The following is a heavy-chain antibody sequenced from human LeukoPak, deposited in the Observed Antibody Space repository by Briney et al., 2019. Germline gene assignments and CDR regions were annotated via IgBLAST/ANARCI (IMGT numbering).Heavy chain of an antibody. CDR1: GFTVSSGG. CDR2: IKPDEGEK. Sequence: VTLRLTCVASGFTVSSGGWVWVRQAQGKGLEWVANIKPDEGEKYYVDSVKVRITVSRDNAKNSLYLQMNSLRAEDTAVYYCVRYYTRHSWYFDLWGWGTLVTVSS. D-gene: IGHD3-10*01. J-gene: IGHJ2*01. V-gene: IGHV3-7*01. CDR3: VRYYTRHSWYFDL.